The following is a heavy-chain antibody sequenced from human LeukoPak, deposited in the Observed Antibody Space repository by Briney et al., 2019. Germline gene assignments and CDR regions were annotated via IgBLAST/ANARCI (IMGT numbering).Heavy chain of an antibody. CDR2: INTDGSST. CDR3: ARESGIAAALDL. Sequence: GGSLRLSCAASGFTFSSYWMHWVRQAPGKGLVWVSRINTDGSSTSYADSVKGRFTISRDNAKNALYLQMNSLRAEDAAVYYCARESGIAAALDLWGQGTLVTVSS. V-gene: IGHV3-74*01. D-gene: IGHD6-13*01. CDR1: GFTFSSYW. J-gene: IGHJ5*02.